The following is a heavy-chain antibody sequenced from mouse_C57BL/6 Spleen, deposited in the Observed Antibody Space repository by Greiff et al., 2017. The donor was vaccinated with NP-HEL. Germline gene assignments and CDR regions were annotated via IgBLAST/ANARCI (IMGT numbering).Heavy chain of an antibody. V-gene: IGHV5-12*01. D-gene: IGHD2-12*01. CDR2: ISNGGGST. Sequence: EVQRVESGGGLVQPGGSLKLSCAASGFTFSDYYMYWVRQTPEKRLEWVAYISNGGGSTYYPDTVKGRFTMSRDNAKNTLYLQMSRLKSEDTAMYYCARLTIVSYYFDYWGQGTTLTVSS. CDR3: ARLTIVSYYFDY. J-gene: IGHJ2*01. CDR1: GFTFSDYY.